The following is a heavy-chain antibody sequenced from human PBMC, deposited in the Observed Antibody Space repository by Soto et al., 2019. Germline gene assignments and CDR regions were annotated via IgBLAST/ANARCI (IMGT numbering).Heavy chain of an antibody. CDR3: ARGNHRWLQLWYFDL. CDR2: IIPIFGTV. J-gene: IGHJ2*01. D-gene: IGHD5-12*01. Sequence: GASVKVSCKASGGTFSNYPISWVRQAPGQGLEWMGGIIPIFGTVNYAQKFQGRVTITADESTSTAYMELSSLRSEDTAVYYCARGNHRWLQLWYFDLWGRGTLVTAPQ. V-gene: IGHV1-69*13. CDR1: GGTFSNYP.